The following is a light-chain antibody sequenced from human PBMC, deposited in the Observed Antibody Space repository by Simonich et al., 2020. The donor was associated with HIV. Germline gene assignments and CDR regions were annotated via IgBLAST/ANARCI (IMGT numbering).Light chain of an antibody. Sequence: DIVMTQSPDSLAVSLGERATINCKSSQRVLYSSDNKNYLTWYQLKPGQPPKLLIYWASTRQSGVPERFSGTGSGTDFTLTISSLQAEDVAVYYCQQCYSSPYTFGQGTKLEIK. CDR2: WAS. CDR1: QRVLYSSDNKNY. V-gene: IGKV4-1*01. J-gene: IGKJ2*01. CDR3: QQCYSSPYT.